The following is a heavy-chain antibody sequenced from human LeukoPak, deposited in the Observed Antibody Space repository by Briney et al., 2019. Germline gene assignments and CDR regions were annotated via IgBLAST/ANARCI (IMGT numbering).Heavy chain of an antibody. CDR1: GGSFSGYY. CDR2: INHSGST. V-gene: IGHV4-34*01. Sequence: KASETLSLTCAVYGGSFSGYYWSWIRQPPGKGLEWIGEINHSGSTNYNPSLKSRVTISVDTSKNQFSLKLSSVTAADTAVYYCARSITMVRGVIPQHFDYWGQGTLVTVSS. CDR3: ARSITMVRGVIPQHFDY. D-gene: IGHD3-10*01. J-gene: IGHJ4*02.